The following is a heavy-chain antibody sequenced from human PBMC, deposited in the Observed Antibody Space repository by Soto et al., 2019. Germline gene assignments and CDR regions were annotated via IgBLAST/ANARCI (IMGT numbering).Heavy chain of an antibody. CDR2: IDPSDSYT. J-gene: IGHJ3*02. CDR1: GYSFTSYW. V-gene: IGHV5-10-1*01. CDR3: AMTEDYGDYSRLAFDI. D-gene: IGHD4-17*01. Sequence: EVQLVQSGAEVKKPGESLRISCKGSGYSFTSYWISWVRQMPGKGLEWMGRIDPSDSYTNYSPSFQGHVTISADKSIXTAYLQWSSLKASDTAMYYCAMTEDYGDYSRLAFDIWGQGTMVTVSS.